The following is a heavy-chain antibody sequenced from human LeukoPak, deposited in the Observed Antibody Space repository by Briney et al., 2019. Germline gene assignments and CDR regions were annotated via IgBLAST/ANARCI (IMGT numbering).Heavy chain of an antibody. CDR3: ASGYSSSWSNWFDP. CDR1: GFTFTSHD. D-gene: IGHD6-13*01. CDR2: IIPIFGTA. Sequence: GASVKVSCKASGFTFTSHDFNWVRQAPGQGLEWMGGIIPIFGTANYAQKFQGRVTITADESTSTAYMELSSLRSEDTAVYYCASGYSSSWSNWFDPWGQGTLVTVSS. V-gene: IGHV1-69*13. J-gene: IGHJ5*02.